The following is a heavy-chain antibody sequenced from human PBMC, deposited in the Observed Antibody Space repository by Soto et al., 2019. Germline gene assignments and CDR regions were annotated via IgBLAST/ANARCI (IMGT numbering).Heavy chain of an antibody. V-gene: IGHV4-59*01. D-gene: IGHD3-3*01. Sequence: SETLSLTCTVSGGSISSYYWSWIRQPPGKGLEWIGYIYYSGSTNYNPSLKSRVTISVDTSKNQFSLKLSSVTAADTAVYYCARAAAYDFWSGHFYYYYGMDVWGQGTTVTVSS. J-gene: IGHJ6*02. CDR2: IYYSGST. CDR1: GGSISSYY. CDR3: ARAAAYDFWSGHFYYYYGMDV.